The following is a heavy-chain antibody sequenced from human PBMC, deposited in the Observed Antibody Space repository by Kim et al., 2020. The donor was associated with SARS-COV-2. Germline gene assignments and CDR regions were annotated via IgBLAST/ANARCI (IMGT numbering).Heavy chain of an antibody. CDR3: ARVNVVVVAARVDP. CDR1: GFTFSDYY. J-gene: IGHJ5*02. V-gene: IGHV3-11*03. Sequence: GGSLRLSCAASGFTFSDYYMSWIRQAPGKGLEWVSYISSSSSYTNYADSVKGRFTISRDNAKNSLYLQMNSLRAEDTAVYYCARVNVVVVAARVDPWGQGTLVTVSS. CDR2: ISSSSSYT. D-gene: IGHD2-15*01.